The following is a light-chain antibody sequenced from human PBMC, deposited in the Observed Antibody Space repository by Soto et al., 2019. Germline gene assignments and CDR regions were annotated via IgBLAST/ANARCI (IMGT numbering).Light chain of an antibody. Sequence: DIQMTQSPSTLSASVGDTVTITCRASQTISGWLAWYQQRPGKAPNLLIFDASTLESGVPSRFSGSGSGTTFTLTISSLQSDDFATYYCLQYNGYYRTFXQGTKADIK. CDR2: DAS. CDR3: LQYNGYYRT. J-gene: IGKJ1*01. V-gene: IGKV1-5*01. CDR1: QTISGW.